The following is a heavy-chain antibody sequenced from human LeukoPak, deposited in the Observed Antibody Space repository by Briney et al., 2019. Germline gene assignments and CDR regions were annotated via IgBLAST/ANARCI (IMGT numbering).Heavy chain of an antibody. V-gene: IGHV1-2*02. CDR3: ASGSSYDSSGRGFDY. Sequence: ASVKVSCKASGYTFTGYYMHWVRQAPGQGLEWMGWINPNSGGTNYAQKFQGRVTMTRDTSISTAYMELSRLRFDDTAVYYCASGSSYDSSGRGFDYWGQGTLVTVSS. CDR2: INPNSGGT. D-gene: IGHD3-22*01. J-gene: IGHJ4*02. CDR1: GYTFTGYY.